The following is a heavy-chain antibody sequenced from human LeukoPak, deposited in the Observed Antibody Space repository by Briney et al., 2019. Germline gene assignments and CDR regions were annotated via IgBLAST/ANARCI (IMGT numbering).Heavy chain of an antibody. CDR3: ARDPPTVVTTPYYLVV. Sequence: SETLSLTCAFSGGSFIGYHWNSIRQPPGKGLEWIGEINHSGSTNYNPSLKSRVTISVDTSKNQFSLKLRSVTAVDTAVYYCARDPPTVVTTPYYLVVWGQGTLVTVSS. CDR1: GGSFIGYH. CDR2: INHSGST. V-gene: IGHV4-34*01. J-gene: IGHJ4*02. D-gene: IGHD4-23*01.